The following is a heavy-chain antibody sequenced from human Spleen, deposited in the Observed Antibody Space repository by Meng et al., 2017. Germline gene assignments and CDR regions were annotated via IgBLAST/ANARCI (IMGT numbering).Heavy chain of an antibody. CDR2: ITGSGGST. D-gene: IGHD5-24*01. CDR3: AKWSRRDGYNFDY. CDR1: GFTFTSYA. V-gene: IGHV3-23*01. Sequence: GRFLRLSCAASGFTFTSYAMTWVRQAPGKGLEWVSSITGSGGSTYYADSVKGRFTISRDNSKNTLYLQMNSLRAEDTAVYYCAKWSRRDGYNFDYWGQGTLVTVSS. J-gene: IGHJ4*02.